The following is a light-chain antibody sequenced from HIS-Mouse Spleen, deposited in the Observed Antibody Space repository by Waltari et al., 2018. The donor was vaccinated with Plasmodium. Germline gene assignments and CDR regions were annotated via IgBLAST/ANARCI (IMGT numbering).Light chain of an antibody. CDR1: RSDVGGYNY. J-gene: IGLJ1*01. Sequence: QYALQQPRSVSGTPRQSVTISCPGTRSDVGGYNYVAWYQTHPGKAPKLMIYDVSQRPSGVPDRFSGSKSGNTASLTISGLQAEDEADYYCCSYAGSYTYVFGTVTKVTVL. CDR2: DVS. V-gene: IGLV2-11*01. CDR3: CSYAGSYTYV.